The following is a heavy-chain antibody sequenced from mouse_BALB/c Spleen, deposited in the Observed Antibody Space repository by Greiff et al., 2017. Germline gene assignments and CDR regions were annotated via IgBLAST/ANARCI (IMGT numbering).Heavy chain of an antibody. Sequence: EVQGVESGGGLVKPGGSLKLSCAASGFTFSSYAMSWVRQTPEKRLEWVATISSGGSYTYYPDSVKGRFTISRDNAKNALYLQMSSLRSEDTALYYCARYYRYYFDYWGQGTTLTVSS. CDR2: ISSGGSYT. D-gene: IGHD2-14*01. CDR3: ARYYRYYFDY. CDR1: GFTFSSYA. V-gene: IGHV5-9-3*01. J-gene: IGHJ2*01.